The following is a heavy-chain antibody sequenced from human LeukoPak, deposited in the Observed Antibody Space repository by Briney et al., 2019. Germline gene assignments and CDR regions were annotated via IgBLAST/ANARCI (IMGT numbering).Heavy chain of an antibody. CDR1: GSSISSYY. J-gene: IGHJ4*02. CDR3: ASSSPFGAAFDY. CDR2: IYYSGST. V-gene: IGHV4-59*08. Sequence: SETLSLTCTVSGSSISSYYWSWIRQPPGKGLEWIGYIYYSGSTNYNPSLKSRVTISVDTSKNQFSLKLSSVTAADTAVYYCASSSPFGAAFDYWGQGTLVTVSS. D-gene: IGHD3-16*01.